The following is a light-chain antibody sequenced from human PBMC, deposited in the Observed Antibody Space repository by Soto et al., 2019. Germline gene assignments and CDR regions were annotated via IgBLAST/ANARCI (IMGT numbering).Light chain of an antibody. CDR1: QSVSSSY. Sequence: DIVLTQSPGTLSLSPGERATLSCRASQSVSSSYLAWYQQKPGQAPRLLIYCASSRATGIPDRFSGSESGTDFTITISRLEPEDFAVYYCQQYGSAPTFGQGTKVEIK. CDR3: QQYGSAPT. CDR2: CAS. J-gene: IGKJ1*01. V-gene: IGKV3-20*01.